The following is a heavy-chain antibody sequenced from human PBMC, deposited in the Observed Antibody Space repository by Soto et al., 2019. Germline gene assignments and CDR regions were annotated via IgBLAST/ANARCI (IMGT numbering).Heavy chain of an antibody. CDR3: ARFHSSGGDYYYYGMDV. J-gene: IGHJ6*02. CDR2: IWYDGSNK. D-gene: IGHD6-25*01. CDR1: GFTFSSYG. V-gene: IGHV3-33*01. Sequence: QPGGSLRLSCAASGFTFSSYGMHWVRQAPGKGLEWVAVIWYDGSNKYYADSVKGRFTISRDNSKNTLYLQMNSLRAEDTAVYYCARFHSSGGDYYYYGMDVWGQGTTVTVSS.